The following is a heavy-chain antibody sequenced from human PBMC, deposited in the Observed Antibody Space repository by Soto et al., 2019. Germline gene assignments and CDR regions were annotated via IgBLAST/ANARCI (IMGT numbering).Heavy chain of an antibody. J-gene: IGHJ4*02. Sequence: GASVKVSCKASGYTFTSYYMHWVRQAPGQGLEWMGIINPSDGRTSYAQKFQGRVTMTRDTSTSTVYMELSSLRSEDTAVYYCARDILNYYDSSGYFDYWGQGTLVTVSS. CDR3: ARDILNYYDSSGYFDY. V-gene: IGHV1-46*01. CDR1: GYTFTSYY. CDR2: INPSDGRT. D-gene: IGHD3-22*01.